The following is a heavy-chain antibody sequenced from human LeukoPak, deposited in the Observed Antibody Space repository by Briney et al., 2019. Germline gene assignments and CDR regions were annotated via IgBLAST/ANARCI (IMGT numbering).Heavy chain of an antibody. D-gene: IGHD5-12*01. CDR1: GFTFSSYW. CDR2: IKQDGSEK. CDR3: AKTASGYSGYDLYYYYYMDV. J-gene: IGHJ6*03. Sequence: GGSLRLSCAASGFTFSSYWMSWVRQAPGKGLEWVANIKQDGSEKYYVDSVKGRFTISRDNSKNTLYLQMNSLRTEDTAVYYCAKTASGYSGYDLYYYYYMDVWGKGTTVTVSS. V-gene: IGHV3-7*01.